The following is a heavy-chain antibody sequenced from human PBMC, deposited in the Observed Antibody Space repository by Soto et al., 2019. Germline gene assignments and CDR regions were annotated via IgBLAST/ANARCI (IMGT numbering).Heavy chain of an antibody. CDR2: INPSGGST. CDR1: GYTFTSYY. CDR3: AKVIAVAGIGLDD. J-gene: IGHJ4*02. D-gene: IGHD6-19*01. V-gene: IGHV1-46*01. Sequence: ASVKVSCKASGYTFTSYYMHWVRQAPGQGLEWMGIINPSGGSTSYAQKFQGRVTMTRDTSTSTVYMELSSLRSEDTAVYYCAKVIAVAGIGLDDRGQGTLVTVSS.